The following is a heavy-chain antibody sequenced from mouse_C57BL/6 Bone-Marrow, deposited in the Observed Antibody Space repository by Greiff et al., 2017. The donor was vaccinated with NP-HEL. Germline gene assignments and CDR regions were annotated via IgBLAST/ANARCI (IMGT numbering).Heavy chain of an antibody. CDR2: IYPGGGYT. CDR3: AREGITTVVDYAMDY. CDR1: GYTFTNYG. D-gene: IGHD1-1*01. J-gene: IGHJ4*01. V-gene: IGHV1-63*01. Sequence: QVQLKESGAELVRPGTSVKMSCKASGYTFTNYGIGWVKQRPGHGLEWIGDIYPGGGYTNYNEKFKGKATLTADKSSSTAYMEFSSLTSEDSAIYYYAREGITTVVDYAMDYWGQGTSVTVSS.